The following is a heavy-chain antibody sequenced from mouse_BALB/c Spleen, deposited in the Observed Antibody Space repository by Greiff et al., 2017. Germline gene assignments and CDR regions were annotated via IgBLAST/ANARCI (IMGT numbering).Heavy chain of an antibody. D-gene: IGHD2-14*01. Sequence: EVKLMESGPGLVKPSQSLSLTCTVTGYSITSDYAWNWIRQFPGNKLEWMGYISYSGSTSYNPSLKSRISITRDTSKNQFFLQLNSVTTEDTATYYCARIYRSYYAMDYWGQGTSVTVSS. CDR1: GYSITSDYA. CDR2: ISYSGST. V-gene: IGHV3-2*02. CDR3: ARIYRSYYAMDY. J-gene: IGHJ4*01.